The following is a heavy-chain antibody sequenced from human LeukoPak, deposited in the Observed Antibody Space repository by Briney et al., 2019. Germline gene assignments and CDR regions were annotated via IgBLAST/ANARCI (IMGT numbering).Heavy chain of an antibody. CDR3: ASNLYGSGNYFAY. J-gene: IGHJ4*02. V-gene: IGHV4-38-2*02. Sequence: KPSETLSLTCTVSGYSISSGYYWGWIRQPPGKGLEWIAIIYHSGTTYYNPSLKSRVTISVDTSKNQFSLKLSSVTAADTAFHYCASNLYGSGNYFAYWGQGTLVTVSS. CDR2: IYHSGTT. CDR1: GYSISSGYY. D-gene: IGHD3-10*01.